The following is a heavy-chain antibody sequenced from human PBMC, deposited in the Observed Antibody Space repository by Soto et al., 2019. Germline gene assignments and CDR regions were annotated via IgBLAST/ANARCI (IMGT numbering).Heavy chain of an antibody. Sequence: QVQLVESGGGVVQPGRSLRLSCAASGFTFSSYAMHWVRQAPGKGLEWVAVISYDGSNKYYADSVKGRFTISRDNSKNTLYLQRNSLRAEDTAVYYCAREMVRGVIITSGAFDIWGQGTMVTVSS. J-gene: IGHJ3*02. V-gene: IGHV3-30-3*01. D-gene: IGHD3-10*01. CDR2: ISYDGSNK. CDR3: AREMVRGVIITSGAFDI. CDR1: GFTFSSYA.